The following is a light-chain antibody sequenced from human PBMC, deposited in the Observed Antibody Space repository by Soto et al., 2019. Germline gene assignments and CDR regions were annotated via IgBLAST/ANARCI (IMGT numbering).Light chain of an antibody. CDR1: SSDIGASNF. V-gene: IGLV2-14*01. Sequence: QSALTPPPSVSGTPGQSITVSCTATSSDIGASNFVSWYQHLPDRAPKVIIFEATNRPSRVSDRLSGSKPGTTASLTISGLHAEDGGEYFCISYKCDDSFVFGTGPKVNVL. CDR2: EAT. CDR3: ISYKCDDSFV. J-gene: IGLJ1*01.